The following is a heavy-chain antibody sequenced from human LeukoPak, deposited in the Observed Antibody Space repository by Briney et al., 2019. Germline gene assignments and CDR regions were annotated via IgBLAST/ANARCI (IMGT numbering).Heavy chain of an antibody. V-gene: IGHV3-30-3*01. D-gene: IGHD3-3*01. CDR3: ARSQTPPHYDFWSAYYSY. J-gene: IGHJ4*02. CDR2: ISYDGSNK. Sequence: GGSLRLSCAASGFTFSSYAMHWVRQAPGKGLEWVAVISYDGSNKYYADSVKGRFTISRDNSKNTLYLQMNSLRAEDTAVYYCARSQTPPHYDFWSAYYSYWGQGTLVTVSS. CDR1: GFTFSSYA.